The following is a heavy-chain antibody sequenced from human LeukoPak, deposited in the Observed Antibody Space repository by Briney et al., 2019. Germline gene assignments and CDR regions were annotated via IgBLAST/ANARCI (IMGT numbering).Heavy chain of an antibody. Sequence: GESLKISCKGSGYSFTSYWIGWVRQMPGKGLEWMGIIYPGDSDTRYSPSFQGQVTISADKSISTAYLQWSSLKASDTAMYYCARLGIAVAVANWFDPWGQGTLVTVSS. CDR2: IYPGDSDT. CDR3: ARLGIAVAVANWFDP. V-gene: IGHV5-51*01. CDR1: GYSFTSYW. J-gene: IGHJ5*02. D-gene: IGHD6-19*01.